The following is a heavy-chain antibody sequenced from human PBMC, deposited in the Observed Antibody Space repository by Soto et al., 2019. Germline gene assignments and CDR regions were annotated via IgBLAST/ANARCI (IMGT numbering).Heavy chain of an antibody. CDR1: GGTFSSYA. Sequence: QVQLVQSGDEVKKPGSAVKVSCKASGGTFSSYAISWVRQAPGQGLEWMGGIIPIFGTANYAQKFQGRVTITADESTSTAYMELSSLRSEDTAVYYCAHLVGATPHHGWFDPWGQGTLVTVSS. V-gene: IGHV1-69*01. CDR3: AHLVGATPHHGWFDP. D-gene: IGHD1-26*01. J-gene: IGHJ5*02. CDR2: IIPIFGTA.